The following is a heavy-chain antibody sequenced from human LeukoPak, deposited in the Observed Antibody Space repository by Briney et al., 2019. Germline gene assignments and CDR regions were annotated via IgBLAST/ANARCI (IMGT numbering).Heavy chain of an antibody. CDR3: ARMKGVVVIPTARPTFYFDY. V-gene: IGHV4-39*01. J-gene: IGHJ4*02. D-gene: IGHD2-2*01. CDR2: IYYSGST. Sequence: SETLSLTCTVSGGSISSSSYYWGWIRQPPGKGLEWIVSIYYSGSTYYNQSLKSRVTISIDTSKNQFSLKLTSVTAADTAMYYCARMKGVVVIPTARPTFYFDYWGQGILVTVSS. CDR1: GGSISSSSYY.